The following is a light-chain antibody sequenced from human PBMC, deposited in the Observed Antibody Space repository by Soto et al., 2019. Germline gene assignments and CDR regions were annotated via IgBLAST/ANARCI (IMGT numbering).Light chain of an antibody. CDR3: NSYRASSTTHYV. J-gene: IGLJ1*01. CDR2: DVS. V-gene: IGLV2-14*03. CDR1: SSDVGGYNY. Sequence: QSALTQPASLSGSPGQSITISCTGTSSDVGGYNYVSWYQQHPGKAPKLMIYDVSNRPSGVSNRSSGSKSGNTASLTTSGLQAEDEADYYCNSYRASSTTHYVFGTGTQLTVL.